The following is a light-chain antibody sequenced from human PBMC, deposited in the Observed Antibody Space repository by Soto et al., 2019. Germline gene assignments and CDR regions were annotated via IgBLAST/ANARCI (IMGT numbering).Light chain of an antibody. V-gene: IGLV2-23*02. Sequence: QSVLTQPASVSGSPGQSINFSCTGTSREVGSSNLVSWYQQHPGKAHKLLIYEVSKRPSGVSNRFSCSKSCNTACLTISVLQAEDEADYYCCSYAGSSTHFFGTGTKVTVL. CDR1: SREVGSSNL. CDR3: CSYAGSSTHF. J-gene: IGLJ1*01. CDR2: EVS.